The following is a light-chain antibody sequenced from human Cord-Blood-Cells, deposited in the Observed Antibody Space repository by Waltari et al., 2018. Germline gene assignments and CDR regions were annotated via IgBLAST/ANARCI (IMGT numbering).Light chain of an antibody. CDR1: SSDVGSYNL. Sequence: QSALTQPASVSGSPGQSITISCTGTSSDVGSYNLVSWYQQHPGKAPKLMIYEGSKRPSGVSNRFSGSKSGNTASLTISGLQAEDEADYYCSSYTSSFYVFGTGTKVTVL. CDR2: EGS. CDR3: SSYTSSFYV. J-gene: IGLJ1*01. V-gene: IGLV2-14*02.